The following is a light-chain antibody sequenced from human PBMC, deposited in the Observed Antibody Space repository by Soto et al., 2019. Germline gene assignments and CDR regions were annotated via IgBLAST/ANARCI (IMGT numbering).Light chain of an antibody. CDR1: QSVSSN. CDR2: GAS. V-gene: IGKV3-15*01. J-gene: IGKJ3*01. CDR3: QHRRNWPSEIT. Sequence: EIIRTESPSTLYVSYGERASLSCRASQSVSSNLAWYQQKPGQAPRLLIYGASTRATGIPARLSGSGSGTEFTLTISSLQSEDFAVYYCQHRRNWPSEITFGPGTKVDIK.